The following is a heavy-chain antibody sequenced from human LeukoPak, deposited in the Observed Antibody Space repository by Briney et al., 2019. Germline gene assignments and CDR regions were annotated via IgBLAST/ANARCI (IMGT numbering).Heavy chain of an antibody. CDR1: GFTFSDYY. CDR3: ARDYDDFWSGSRETPLDY. D-gene: IGHD3-3*01. J-gene: IGHJ4*02. CDR2: ISSSGSTI. Sequence: GGSLRLSCAASGFTFSDYYMSWIRQAPGKGLEWVSYISSSGSTIYYADSVKGRFTISRNNAKNSLYLQMNSLRAEDTAVYYCARDYDDFWSGSRETPLDYWGQGPLVTVSS. V-gene: IGHV3-11*01.